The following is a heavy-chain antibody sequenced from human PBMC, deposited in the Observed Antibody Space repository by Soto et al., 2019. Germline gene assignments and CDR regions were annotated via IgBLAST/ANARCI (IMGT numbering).Heavy chain of an antibody. CDR1: GDSVSSNNAA. CDR3: ARIHSSSSSDMDV. V-gene: IGHV6-1*01. Sequence: SQTLSRTCVISGDSVSSNNAAWNWIRQSPSRGLEWLGSTYYRSKWYYGYAVSVKSRITINPDTSQNQFSLQLNSVTPEDTTVYYCARIHSSSSSDMDVWGQGTTVTVSS. D-gene: IGHD6-6*01. CDR2: TYYRSKWYY. J-gene: IGHJ6*02.